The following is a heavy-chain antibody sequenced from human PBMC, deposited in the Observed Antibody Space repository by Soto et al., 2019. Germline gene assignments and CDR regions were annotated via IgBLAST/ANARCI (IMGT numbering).Heavy chain of an antibody. CDR3: ARDFSLITMVRGVTTGMDV. CDR2: IWYDGSNK. CDR1: GFTFSSYG. J-gene: IGHJ6*02. Sequence: QVQLVESGGGVVQPGRSLRLSCAASGFTFSSYGMHWVRQAPGKGLEWVAVIWYDGSNKYYADSVKGRFTISRDNSKSTLYLQMNSLRAEDTAVYYCARDFSLITMVRGVTTGMDVWGQGTTVTVSS. V-gene: IGHV3-33*01. D-gene: IGHD3-10*01.